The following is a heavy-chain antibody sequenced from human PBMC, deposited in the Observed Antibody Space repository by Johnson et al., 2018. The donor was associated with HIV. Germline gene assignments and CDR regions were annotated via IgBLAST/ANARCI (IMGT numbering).Heavy chain of an antibody. D-gene: IGHD3-10*01. Sequence: QVLLVESGGGVVQPGGSLRLSCAASGFTFSSYAMHWVRQAPGKGLEWVAVISYDGSNKYYADSVKGRFTISRDNAKNSLYLQMNSLRAEDTAVYYCARPDLGLWFRESNAFDIWGQGTMVTVSS. CDR2: ISYDGSNK. CDR1: GFTFSSYA. J-gene: IGHJ3*02. CDR3: ARPDLGLWFRESNAFDI. V-gene: IGHV3-30*04.